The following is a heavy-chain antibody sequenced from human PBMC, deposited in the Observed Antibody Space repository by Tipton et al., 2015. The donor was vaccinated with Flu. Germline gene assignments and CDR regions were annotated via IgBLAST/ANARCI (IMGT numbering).Heavy chain of an antibody. V-gene: IGHV4-38-2*02. Sequence: TLSLTCTVSGYSISSGFYWGWIRQPPGKGLEWIGNIYHSGSTFYNPSLKSRVTISVDKSKNQFSLKLSSVTAADTAVYYCARGTVTYYFDYWGQGTLVTVSS. D-gene: IGHD4-17*01. CDR1: GYSISSGFY. CDR3: ARGTVTYYFDY. J-gene: IGHJ4*02. CDR2: IYHSGST.